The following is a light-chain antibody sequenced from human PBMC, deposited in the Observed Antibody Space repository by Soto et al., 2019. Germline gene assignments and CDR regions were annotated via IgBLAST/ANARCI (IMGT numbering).Light chain of an antibody. CDR3: LQDHNYPLT. J-gene: IGKJ4*01. CDR1: QGIRND. Sequence: AIQMTQSPPSLSAFLGETATITCRASQGIRNDLGWYQQKPGKAPNLLIYAASSLQSGVPSRFSGSGSGTDFTLTISSLQPEDFATYYCLQDHNYPLTFGGGTKVEIK. V-gene: IGKV1-6*01. CDR2: AAS.